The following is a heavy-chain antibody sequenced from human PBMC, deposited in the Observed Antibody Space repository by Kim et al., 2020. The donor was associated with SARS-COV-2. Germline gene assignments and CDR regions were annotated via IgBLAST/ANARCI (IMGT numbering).Heavy chain of an antibody. CDR1: GYSISSGYY. D-gene: IGHD4-17*01. V-gene: IGHV4-38-2*02. J-gene: IGHJ4*02. Sequence: SETLSLTCTVSGYSISSGYYWGWIRQPPGKGLEWIGSIYHSGSTYYNPSLKSRVTISVDTSKNQFSLKLSSVTAADTAVYYCARDSPDYGDYFFDYWGQGTLVTVSS. CDR2: IYHSGST. CDR3: ARDSPDYGDYFFDY.